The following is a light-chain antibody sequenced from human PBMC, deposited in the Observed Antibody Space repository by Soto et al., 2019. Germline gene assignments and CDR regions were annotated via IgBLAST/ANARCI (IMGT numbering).Light chain of an antibody. J-gene: IGLJ1*01. CDR1: SSDVGGYNY. Sequence: QSALTQPASVSGSPGQSITISCTGTSSDVGGYNYVSWYQQHPGKAPKLMIYEVSNRPSGVSNRFSGSKSGNTASLTISGLHTEAEADSYCSSYTSSSTLVFGTGTKVTVL. CDR2: EVS. V-gene: IGLV2-14*01. CDR3: SSYTSSSTLV.